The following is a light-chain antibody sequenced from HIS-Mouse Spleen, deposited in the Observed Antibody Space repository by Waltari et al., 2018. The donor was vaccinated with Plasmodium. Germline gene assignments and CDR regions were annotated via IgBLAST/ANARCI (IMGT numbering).Light chain of an antibody. CDR2: EGS. J-gene: IGLJ3*02. CDR3: CSYAGSSTFV. Sequence: QSALTQPASVSGSPGQSLPISCTGTSSAVGSYNLVSCYQQHPGKAPKLMIYEGSKRPSGVSNRFSGSKSGNTASLTISGLQAEDEADYYCCSYAGSSTFVFGGGTKLTVL. CDR1: SSAVGSYNL. V-gene: IGLV2-23*03.